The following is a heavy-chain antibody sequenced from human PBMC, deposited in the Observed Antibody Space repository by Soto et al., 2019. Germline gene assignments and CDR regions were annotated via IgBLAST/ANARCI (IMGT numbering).Heavy chain of an antibody. D-gene: IGHD6-6*01. CDR2: ISAYNGNT. Sequence: ASVKVSCKASGYTFTSYGISWVRQAPGQGLEWMGWISAYNGNTNYAQKLQGRVTMTTDTSTSTAYMELRSLRSDDTAVYYCAYHSSSTPQYDYWGQGTLVTVSS. J-gene: IGHJ4*02. V-gene: IGHV1-18*01. CDR3: AYHSSSTPQYDY. CDR1: GYTFTSYG.